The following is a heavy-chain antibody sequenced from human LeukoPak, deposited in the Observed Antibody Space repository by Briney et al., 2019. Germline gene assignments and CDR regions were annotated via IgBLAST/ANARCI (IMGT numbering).Heavy chain of an antibody. CDR3: ARGTNTYDFDY. D-gene: IGHD3-22*01. CDR2: INPNRGAT. V-gene: IGHV1-2*03. Sequence: LGASVKVSCKASGYTFSGYYMHWVRQAPGQGLEWMGWINPNRGATNYAQKFQGRVTRTRDTSISTAYMEVSRLRSDDTAVFYCARGTNTYDFDYWGQGTQVTVSS. J-gene: IGHJ4*02. CDR1: GYTFSGYY.